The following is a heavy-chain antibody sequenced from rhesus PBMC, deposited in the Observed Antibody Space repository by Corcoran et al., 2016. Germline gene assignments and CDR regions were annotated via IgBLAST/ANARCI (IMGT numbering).Heavy chain of an antibody. D-gene: IGHD2-39*02. CDR1: GGSISGSYT. CDR2: VYGNSAST. V-gene: IGHV4-143*01. CDR3: ARQGYTDHLGGLDS. J-gene: IGHJ6*01. Sequence: QVQLQESGPGLVKPSETRSLTCTVSGGSISGSYTWNWIRQSPGKGLEWIGAVYGNSASTNSNPSRKSRVTISKDTSKNQFSLRLTSVTAADTAVYYCARQGYTDHLGGLDSWGQGVVVTVSS.